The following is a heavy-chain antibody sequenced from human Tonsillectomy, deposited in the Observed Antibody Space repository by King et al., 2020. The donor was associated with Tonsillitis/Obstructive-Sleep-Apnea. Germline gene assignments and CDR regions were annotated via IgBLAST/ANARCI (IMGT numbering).Heavy chain of an antibody. J-gene: IGHJ4*02. CDR3: ARGYSGSYRVDY. CDR1: GFTFSTYW. Sequence: VQLVESGGGLVQPGGSLRLSCAASGFTFSTYWMHWVRQAPGKGLVWVSRINNDGRTTTYADSVKGRFTISRDNAKNTLYLQMNSLGAEDTAVYYCARGYSGSYRVDYWGQGTLITVSS. CDR2: INNDGRTT. D-gene: IGHD1-26*01. V-gene: IGHV3-74*01.